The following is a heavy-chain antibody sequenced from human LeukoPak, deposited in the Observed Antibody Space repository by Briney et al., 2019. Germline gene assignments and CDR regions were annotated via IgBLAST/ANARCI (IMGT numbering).Heavy chain of an antibody. V-gene: IGHV3-33*01. D-gene: IGHD3-22*01. CDR1: GFTFSSYG. CDR2: IWYDGSNK. J-gene: IGHJ4*02. CDR3: ARATFYYDSSGYYQTPDY. Sequence: GGSLRLSCAASGFTFSSYGMHWVRQAPGKGLEWVAVIWYDGSNKFYADSVKGRFTISRDNAKNSLYLQMNSLRAEDTAVYYCARATFYYDSSGYYQTPDYWGQGTLVTVSS.